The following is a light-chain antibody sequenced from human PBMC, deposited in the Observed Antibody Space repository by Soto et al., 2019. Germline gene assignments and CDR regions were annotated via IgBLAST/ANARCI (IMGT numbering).Light chain of an antibody. J-gene: IGKJ1*01. CDR1: QSVSSN. CDR3: QHYNSYSEA. Sequence: EIGMTQSPATLSVSAGERATLSCGASQSVSSNLAWYQQKPGQAPRLLIYGASTRATGIPARFSGSGYGTEFNLTISSLQTDDFATYYCQHYNSYSEAFGQGTKVDIK. CDR2: GAS. V-gene: IGKV3-15*01.